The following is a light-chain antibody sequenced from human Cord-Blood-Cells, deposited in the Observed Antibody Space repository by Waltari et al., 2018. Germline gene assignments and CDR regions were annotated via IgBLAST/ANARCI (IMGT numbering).Light chain of an antibody. CDR2: EGS. CDR1: SSDVGSYNL. V-gene: IGLV2-23*01. Sequence: QSALPQPASLSGSPGQSITLSCTGTSSDVGSYNLVSWYQQHPGKAPKLMIYEGSKRPSGVSNRFSGSKSGNTASLTISGLQAEDEADYYCCSYAGSSTLVFGGGTKLTVL. CDR3: CSYAGSSTLV. J-gene: IGLJ2*01.